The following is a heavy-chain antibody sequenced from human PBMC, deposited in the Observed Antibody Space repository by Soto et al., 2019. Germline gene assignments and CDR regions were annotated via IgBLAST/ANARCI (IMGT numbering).Heavy chain of an antibody. CDR1: GYNFTKYW. CDR3: ARQEGAPVLFYYGMDV. V-gene: IGHV5-51*01. CDR2: IYPGDSDT. D-gene: IGHD1-26*01. Sequence: PGESQKISCKGSGYNFTKYWIGWVRQMPGKGLEWMGIIYPGDSDTRYSPSFQGQVTISADKSISAAYLQWSSLKASDTAMYYCARQEGAPVLFYYGMDVWGQGTTVTVSS. J-gene: IGHJ6*02.